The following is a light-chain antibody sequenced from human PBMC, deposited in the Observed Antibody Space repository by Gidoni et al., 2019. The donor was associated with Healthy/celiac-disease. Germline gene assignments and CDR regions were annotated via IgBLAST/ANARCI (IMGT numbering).Light chain of an antibody. J-gene: IGKJ4*01. CDR2: GAS. Sequence: EIVMTQSPATQSVSPGERATHSCRASQSVSSYLAWYQQKPGQAPRLLIYGASTRATGIPARFSGSGSGTEFTLTISSLQSEDFAVYYCQQYNNWLLTFXGXTKVEIK. CDR1: QSVSSY. CDR3: QQYNNWLLT. V-gene: IGKV3-15*01.